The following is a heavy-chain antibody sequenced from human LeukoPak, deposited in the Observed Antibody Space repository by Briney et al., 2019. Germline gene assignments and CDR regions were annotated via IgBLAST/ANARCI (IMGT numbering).Heavy chain of an antibody. Sequence: QSGGSLRLSCAASGFTFSSYAMSWVRQAPGKGLEWVSAISGSGGSTYYADSVKGRFTISRDNSKNTLYLQMNSLRAEDTAVYYCAKPDREMATIPPYYFDYWGQGTLVTVSS. CDR3: AKPDREMATIPPYYFDY. CDR1: GFTFSSYA. CDR2: ISGSGGST. V-gene: IGHV3-23*01. J-gene: IGHJ4*02. D-gene: IGHD5-24*01.